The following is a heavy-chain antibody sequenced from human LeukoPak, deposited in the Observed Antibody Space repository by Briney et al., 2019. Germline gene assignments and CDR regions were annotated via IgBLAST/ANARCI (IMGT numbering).Heavy chain of an antibody. CDR2: INSDGSNT. CDR1: GFTFSSSW. V-gene: IGHV3-74*01. D-gene: IGHD5-24*01. J-gene: IGHJ4*02. Sequence: GGSLRLSCAASGFTFSSSWMHWVRQAPGKGLVWVSHINSDGSNTNYADSVKGRFTISRDNAKNTLNLQMNSLRAEDTAVYFCARDGSAYNFDYWGQGVLVTVSS. CDR3: ARDGSAYNFDY.